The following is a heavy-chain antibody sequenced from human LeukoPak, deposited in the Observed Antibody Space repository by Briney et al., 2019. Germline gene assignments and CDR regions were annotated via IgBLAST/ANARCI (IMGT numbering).Heavy chain of an antibody. CDR1: GFTFSSYA. V-gene: IGHV3-23*01. CDR3: AKGSSYGYLPPSYYFDY. J-gene: IGHJ4*02. CDR2: INGSGGST. Sequence: PGGSLRLSCAASGFTFSSYAMSWVRQAPGKGLEWVSAINGSGGSTNYADSVKGRFTISRDNSKNTLYLQMNSLRAEDTAVYYYAKGSSYGYLPPSYYFDYWGQGTLVTVSS. D-gene: IGHD5-18*01.